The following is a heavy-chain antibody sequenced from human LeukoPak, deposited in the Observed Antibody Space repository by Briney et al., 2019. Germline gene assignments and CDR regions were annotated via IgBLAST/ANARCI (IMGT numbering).Heavy chain of an antibody. V-gene: IGHV4-4*07. D-gene: IGHD5-12*01. CDR2: IYASGST. CDR3: ARATREAEEAYCFDY. J-gene: IGHJ4*02. CDR1: GGSISNYY. Sequence: PSETLSLTCTVSGGSISNYYWSWVRQPAGKGLEWIGRIYASGSTNYHPSLQSRVTMSIDTSKNQFSLKLNSVTAADTAVYYCARATREAEEAYCFDYWGQGTLVTVSS.